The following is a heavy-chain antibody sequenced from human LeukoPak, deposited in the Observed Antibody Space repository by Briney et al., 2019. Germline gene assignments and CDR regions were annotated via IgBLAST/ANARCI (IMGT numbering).Heavy chain of an antibody. Sequence: SETLSLTCSVSGGSISSYYWSWIRQPAGKGREWIGRIYTTGNTDYNPSLKSRVTMSVDTSKNQFSLNLSSVTAADTAVYYCARDRGGLDPWGQGTLVTVSS. CDR1: GGSISSYY. J-gene: IGHJ5*02. CDR3: ARDRGGLDP. D-gene: IGHD2-15*01. CDR2: IYTTGNT. V-gene: IGHV4-4*07.